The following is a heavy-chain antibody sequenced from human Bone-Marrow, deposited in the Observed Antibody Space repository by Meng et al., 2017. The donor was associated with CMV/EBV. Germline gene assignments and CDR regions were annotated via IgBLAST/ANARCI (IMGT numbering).Heavy chain of an antibody. V-gene: IGHV1-69*05. CDR3: ARDRDYRDYGDAFDI. CDR1: RYAFTDNH. D-gene: IGHD4-17*01. J-gene: IGHJ3*02. Sequence: SVKVSCKASRYAFTDNHIHWVRQAPGHGLEWMGGIIPIFGTANYAQKFKGRVTITTDESTRTAYMELSSLRSEDTAVYYCARDRDYRDYGDAFDIWGQGTMITVSS. CDR2: IIPIFGTA.